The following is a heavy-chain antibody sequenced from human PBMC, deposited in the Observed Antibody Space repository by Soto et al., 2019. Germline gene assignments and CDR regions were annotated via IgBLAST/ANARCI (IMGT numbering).Heavy chain of an antibody. Sequence: GGSLRLSCAASGFSVSSKYMSWVRQAPGKGLVWVSAISGSGGSPYYADSVKGRFTISRDNSKNTLYLQMSSLRAEDTAVYYCAKGAPVAFLNWFDPWGQGTLVTVSS. D-gene: IGHD2-2*01. V-gene: IGHV3-23*01. J-gene: IGHJ5*02. CDR3: AKGAPVAFLNWFDP. CDR2: ISGSGGSP. CDR1: GFSVSSKY.